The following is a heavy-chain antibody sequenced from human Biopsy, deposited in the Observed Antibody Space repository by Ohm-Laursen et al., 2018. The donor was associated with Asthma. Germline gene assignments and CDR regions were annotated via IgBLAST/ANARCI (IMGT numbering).Heavy chain of an antibody. D-gene: IGHD4-17*01. CDR1: GAHIGRRDHH. CDR3: ARVASYGDLYFGIDV. J-gene: IGHJ6*02. V-gene: IGHV4-30-4*01. CDR2: VFWNGTT. Sequence: SETLSLPCTVGGAHIGRRDHHWSWIPQSPGTGLEWIGFVFWNGTTHYNRSLERRLSISIDTTRNEFSMTLRSVTAADTAVYFCARVASYGDLYFGIDVWGPGTTVSVS.